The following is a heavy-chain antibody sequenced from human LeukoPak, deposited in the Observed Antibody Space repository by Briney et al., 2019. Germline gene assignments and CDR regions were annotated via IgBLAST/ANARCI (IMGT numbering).Heavy chain of an antibody. CDR2: INTDGSST. CDR1: GFTFSSYW. J-gene: IGHJ4*02. CDR3: ARYRSGWYGAVDY. V-gene: IGHV3-74*01. Sequence: PGGSLRLSCAASGFTFSSYWMHWVRQAQGQGRVWFSRINTDGSSTSYAGSVKGRFTISRDNDKNTLYLQMNSQRAEDTAVYYCARYRSGWYGAVDYWGQGTLVTVSS. D-gene: IGHD6-13*01.